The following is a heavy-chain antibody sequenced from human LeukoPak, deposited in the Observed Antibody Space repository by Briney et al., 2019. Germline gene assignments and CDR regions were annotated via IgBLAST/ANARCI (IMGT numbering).Heavy chain of an antibody. Sequence: SVTLSLTCAVYGGSFSGYYWSWIRQPPGKGLEWIGEINHSGSTNYNPSLKSRVTISVDTSKNQFSLKLSSVTAADTAVYYCARGRGYCSGGSCYPFQHWGQGTLVTVSS. CDR1: GGSFSGYY. D-gene: IGHD2-15*01. V-gene: IGHV4-34*01. J-gene: IGHJ1*01. CDR3: ARGRGYCSGGSCYPFQH. CDR2: INHSGST.